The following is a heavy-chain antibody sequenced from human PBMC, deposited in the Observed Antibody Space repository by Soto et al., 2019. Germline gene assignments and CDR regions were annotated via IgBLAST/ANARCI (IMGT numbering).Heavy chain of an antibody. D-gene: IGHD2-8*01. V-gene: IGHV1-2*04. CDR1: GYSFTDYH. CDR3: ARGDSTDCSNGVCSFFYNHDMGV. CDR2: INPKSGGT. Sequence: XSVKGSCKASGYSFTDYHIHWGRQAPVQGLEWLGRINPKSGGTSTAQKFQGWVTMTTDTSISTASMELTRLTSDDTAIYYCARGDSTDCSNGVCSFFYNHDMGVWGQGTTVTVSS. J-gene: IGHJ6*02.